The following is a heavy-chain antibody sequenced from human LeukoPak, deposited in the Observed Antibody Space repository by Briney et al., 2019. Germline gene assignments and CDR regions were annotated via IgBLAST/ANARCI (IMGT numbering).Heavy chain of an antibody. CDR3: ARGLKPYCTNGVCYTGDF. J-gene: IGHJ4*02. V-gene: IGHV4-34*01. Sequence: PSETLSLTCGVYGGSLSGFYWNWIRQPPAKGLEWIGEMNPSGRTTYNPSLKSRVSMSLDTSKNQFSLKLSSVTAADTAVYYCARGLKPYCTNGVCYTGDFWGQGTLVTVSP. CDR1: GGSLSGFY. CDR2: MNPSGRT. D-gene: IGHD2-8*01.